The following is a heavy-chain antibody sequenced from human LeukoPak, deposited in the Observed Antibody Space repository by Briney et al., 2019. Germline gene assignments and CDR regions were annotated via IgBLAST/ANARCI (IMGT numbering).Heavy chain of an antibody. V-gene: IGHV3-64D*09. CDR1: GFTFSSYA. Sequence: PGGSLRLSCSASGFTFSSYAMHWVRQAPGKGLEYVSAISSNGGATYYTDSVKGRFTISRDNSKNTLYLQMSSLRTEDTAVYYCVKRGDSGYGDYWGQGTLVTVSS. D-gene: IGHD5-12*01. CDR3: VKRGDSGYGDY. CDR2: ISSNGGAT. J-gene: IGHJ4*02.